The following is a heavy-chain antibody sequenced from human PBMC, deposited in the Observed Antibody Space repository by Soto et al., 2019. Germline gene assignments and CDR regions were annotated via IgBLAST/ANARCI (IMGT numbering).Heavy chain of an antibody. CDR2: ISYDGSNK. Sequence: GGSLRLSCAASGFTFSSYAMHWVRQAPGKGLEWVAVISYDGSNKYYADSVKGRFTISRDNSKNTLYLQMNSLRAEDTAVYYCARERPRPLTIFGVAPSGFDYWGQGTLVTVSS. D-gene: IGHD3-3*01. CDR3: ARERPRPLTIFGVAPSGFDY. CDR1: GFTFSSYA. V-gene: IGHV3-30-3*01. J-gene: IGHJ4*02.